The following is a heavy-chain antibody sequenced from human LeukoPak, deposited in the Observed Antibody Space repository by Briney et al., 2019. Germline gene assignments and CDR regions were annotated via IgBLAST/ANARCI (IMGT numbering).Heavy chain of an antibody. CDR2: ISWNSGSI. D-gene: IGHD6-13*01. CDR1: GSTFHDYA. Sequence: PGGSLRLSCAASGSTFHDYAMHWVRQAPGKGLEWVSGISWNSGSIGYADSVKGRFTISRDNAKNSLYLQMNSLRAEDTAVYYCAKGSRSSSWFHFDYWGQGTLVTVSS. J-gene: IGHJ4*02. V-gene: IGHV3-9*01. CDR3: AKGSRSSSWFHFDY.